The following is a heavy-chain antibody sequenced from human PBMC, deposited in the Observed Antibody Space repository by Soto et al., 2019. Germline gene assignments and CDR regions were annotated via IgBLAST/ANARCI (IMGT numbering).Heavy chain of an antibody. D-gene: IGHD6-19*01. V-gene: IGHV3-23*01. CDR2: ISGSGGST. J-gene: IGHJ3*02. Sequence: GGSLRLSCAASGFTFSSYAMSWVRQAPGKGLEWVSAISGSGGSTYYADSVKGRFTISRDNSKNTLYLQMNSLRAEDTAVYYCAKDRPEQWLAPQGGGAFDIWGQGTMVTVSS. CDR1: GFTFSSYA. CDR3: AKDRPEQWLAPQGGGAFDI.